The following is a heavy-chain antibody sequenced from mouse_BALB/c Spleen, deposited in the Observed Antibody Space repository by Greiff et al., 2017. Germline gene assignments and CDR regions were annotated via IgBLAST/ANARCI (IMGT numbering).Heavy chain of an antibody. CDR1: GDSITSGY. V-gene: IGHV3-8*02. CDR3: ARGDFPWFAY. J-gene: IGHJ3*01. Sequence: EVKLMESGPSLVKPSQTLSLTCSVTGDSITSGYWNWIRKFPGNKLEYMGYISYSGSTYYNPSLKSRISITRDTSKNQYYLQLNSVTTEDTATYYCARGDFPWFAYWGQGTLVTVSA. CDR2: ISYSGST.